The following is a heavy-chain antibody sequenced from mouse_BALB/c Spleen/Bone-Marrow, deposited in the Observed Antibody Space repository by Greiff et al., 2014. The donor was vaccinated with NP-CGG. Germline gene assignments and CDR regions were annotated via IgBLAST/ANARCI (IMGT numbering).Heavy chain of an antibody. CDR2: IYPGDGDT. CDR1: GYSFSNYW. Sequence: VKLVESGAELVRPGSSVKISCKSSGYSFSNYWMNWMKQRPGQGLEWTGQIYPGDGDTNYNGKFKGKATLTADKSSSTAYMQLSSLTSEDSAVYFCASRGDYSYAMDYWGQGTSVTVSS. J-gene: IGHJ4*01. D-gene: IGHD1-1*01. CDR3: ASRGDYSYAMDY. V-gene: IGHV1-80*01.